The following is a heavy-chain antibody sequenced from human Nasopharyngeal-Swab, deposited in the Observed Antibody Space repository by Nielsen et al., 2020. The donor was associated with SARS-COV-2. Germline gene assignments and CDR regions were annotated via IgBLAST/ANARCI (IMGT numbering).Heavy chain of an antibody. CDR2: ISGSDYST. CDR3: AKDRDSGDDSDDYYHYYGMDV. Sequence: GESLKISCAASGFTFNTYAISWVRQAPGKGLEWVSVISGSDYSTKYADSVKGRFTISRDNSKNTVNLQMNSLRVEDTAIYYCAKDRDSGDDSDDYYHYYGMDVWGQGTTVTVFS. J-gene: IGHJ6*02. V-gene: IGHV3-23*01. D-gene: IGHD5-12*01. CDR1: GFTFNTYA.